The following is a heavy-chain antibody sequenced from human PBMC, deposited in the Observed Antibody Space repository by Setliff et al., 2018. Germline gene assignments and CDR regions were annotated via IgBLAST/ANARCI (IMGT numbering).Heavy chain of an antibody. CDR1: GASISDSY. V-gene: IGHV4-4*08. CDR3: ARFCGTSNCQHAPLFDY. CDR2: ILTTGST. J-gene: IGHJ4*02. Sequence: TSETLSLTCGVSGASISDSYWSWIRQPPGKGLEWIGHILTTGSTNYNPSLKSRIAISADTSRDRFSLRLTSVTAADTAIYYCARFCGTSNCQHAPLFDYWGQGILVTVS. D-gene: IGHD1-1*01.